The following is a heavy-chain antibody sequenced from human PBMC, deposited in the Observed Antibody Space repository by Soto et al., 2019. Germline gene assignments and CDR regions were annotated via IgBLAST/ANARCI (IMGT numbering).Heavy chain of an antibody. J-gene: IGHJ6*02. CDR1: GFTFSSYG. Sequence: GGSLRLSCAASGFTFSSYGMHWVRQAPGKGLEWVAVISYDGSNKYYADSVKGRSTISRDNSKNTLYLQMNSLRAEDTAVYYCAKGGDVYCSGGSCYALRGMDVWGQGTTVTVSS. CDR2: ISYDGSNK. V-gene: IGHV3-30*18. D-gene: IGHD2-15*01. CDR3: AKGGDVYCSGGSCYALRGMDV.